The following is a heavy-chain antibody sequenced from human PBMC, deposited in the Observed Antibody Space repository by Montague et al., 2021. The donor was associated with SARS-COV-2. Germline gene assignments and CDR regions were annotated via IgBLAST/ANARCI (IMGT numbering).Heavy chain of an antibody. Sequence: SLRLSCAASGFSFSSYRMNWVRQAPGKGLEWLSDISSSSSTIYYADSVKGRFTISRDNDKNSPYLQVNSLRDEDTAVYYCARGFGLADFDLWGRGTLVTVSS. CDR3: ARGFGLADFDL. D-gene: IGHD3-16*01. CDR2: ISSSSSTI. V-gene: IGHV3-48*02. CDR1: GFSFSSYR. J-gene: IGHJ2*01.